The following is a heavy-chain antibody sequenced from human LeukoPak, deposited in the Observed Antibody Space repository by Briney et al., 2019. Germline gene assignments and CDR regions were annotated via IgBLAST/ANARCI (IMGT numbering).Heavy chain of an antibody. CDR2: INHSGST. CDR3: ARTYSSSWQSLYYFDY. D-gene: IGHD6-13*01. V-gene: IGHV4-34*01. J-gene: IGHJ4*02. CDR1: GGSFSGYY. Sequence: PSETLSLTCAVYGGSFSGYYWSWIRQPPGKGLEWIGEINHSGSTNYNPSLKSRVTISVDTSKNQFSLKLSSVTAADTAVYYCARTYSSSWQSLYYFDYWGQGTLVTVSS.